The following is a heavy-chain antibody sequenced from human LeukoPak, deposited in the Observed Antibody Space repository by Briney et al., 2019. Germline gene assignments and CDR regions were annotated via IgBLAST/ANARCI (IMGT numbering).Heavy chain of an antibody. V-gene: IGHV4-59*01. CDR2: ISYSGST. J-gene: IGHJ4*02. CDR3: ARGQTGVAFDY. D-gene: IGHD3-3*01. CDR1: GGSISSYY. Sequence: PSETLSLTCTVSGGSISSYYWSWIRQPPGKGLEWIGYISYSGSTNYNPSLKSRVTLSVDRSKNQFSLKLSSVTAADTAVYYCARGQTGVAFDYWGQGTLVTVSS.